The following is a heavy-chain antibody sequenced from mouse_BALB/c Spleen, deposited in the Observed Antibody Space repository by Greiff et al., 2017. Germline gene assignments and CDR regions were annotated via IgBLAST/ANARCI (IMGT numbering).Heavy chain of an antibody. CDR1: GYTFTSYW. J-gene: IGHJ4*01. V-gene: IGHV1-7*01. CDR2: INPSTGYT. Sequence: VQLQQSGAELAKPGASVKMSCKASGYTFTSYWMHWVKQRPGQGLEWIGYINPSTGYTEYNQKFKDKATLTADKSSSTAYMQLSSLTSEDSAVYYCARNYGSMGYYAMDYWGQGTSVTVSS. D-gene: IGHD1-1*01. CDR3: ARNYGSMGYYAMDY.